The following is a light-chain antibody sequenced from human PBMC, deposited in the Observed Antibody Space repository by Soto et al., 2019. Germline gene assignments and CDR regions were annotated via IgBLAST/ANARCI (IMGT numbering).Light chain of an antibody. V-gene: IGKV3-20*01. CDR3: QQYVVGSTLT. J-gene: IGKJ5*01. Sequence: EIVLTQSPGTLSLSPGERATLSCRASQSVSSSLAWYHQKAGEPPWLLISDAPIRAAGIPDRFSGSGSGTDFTRIISRLEPEDCALYYCQQYVVGSTLTFGRGTRLELK. CDR1: QSVSSS. CDR2: DAP.